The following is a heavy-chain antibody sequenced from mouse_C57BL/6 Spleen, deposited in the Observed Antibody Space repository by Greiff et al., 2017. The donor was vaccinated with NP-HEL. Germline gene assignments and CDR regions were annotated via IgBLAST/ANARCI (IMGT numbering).Heavy chain of an antibody. V-gene: IGHV5-9*01. CDR1: GFTFSSYT. D-gene: IGHD1-1*01. CDR2: ISGGGGNT. CDR3: ALITTVVAPFDY. J-gene: IGHJ2*01. Sequence: EVHLVESGGGLVKPGGSLKLSCAASGFTFSSYTMSWVRQTPEKRLEWVATISGGGGNTYYPDSVKGRFTIARDNAKNTLYLQMSSLRSEDTALYYCALITTVVAPFDYWGQGTTLTVSS.